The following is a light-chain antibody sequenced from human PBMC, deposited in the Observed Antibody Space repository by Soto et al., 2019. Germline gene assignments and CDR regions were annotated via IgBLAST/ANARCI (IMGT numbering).Light chain of an antibody. CDR1: QSINRH. CDR3: RQRSNWPPVT. V-gene: IGKV3-11*01. Sequence: EIVLTQSPATLSLSPGERATLSCRASQSINRHLAWYRQKPGQAPRLLIYDASNRATGIPARFSGSGSGTDFTLTISSLEPEDFGVYYCRQRSNWPPVTFGGGTKVDIK. CDR2: DAS. J-gene: IGKJ4*01.